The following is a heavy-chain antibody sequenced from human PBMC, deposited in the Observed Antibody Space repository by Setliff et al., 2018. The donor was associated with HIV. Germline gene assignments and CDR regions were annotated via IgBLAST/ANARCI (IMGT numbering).Heavy chain of an antibody. CDR1: GYSISSGYY. CDR2: IYHSGST. CDR3: ARRSVTYYYDSSGYYDGAFDI. D-gene: IGHD3-22*01. V-gene: IGHV4-38-2*01. J-gene: IGHJ3*02. Sequence: PSETLSLTCAVSGYSISSGYYWGWIRQPPGKGLEWIGSIYHSGSTYYNPSLKSRVTISVDTSKNQFSLKLSSVTAADTAVYYCARRSVTYYYDSSGYYDGAFDIRGQGTMVTVSS.